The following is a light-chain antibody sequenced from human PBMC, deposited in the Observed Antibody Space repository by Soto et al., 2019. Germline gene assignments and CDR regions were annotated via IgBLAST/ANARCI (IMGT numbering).Light chain of an antibody. CDR3: SSYTSNRSYV. Sequence: QSVLTQPASVSGSPGQSITISCTGTGSDVGYYNYVSWYQQHPGKAPKLMIYEVSNRPSGVSNRFSGSKSVNTASLTISGLQAEDEADYYCSSYTSNRSYVFGTGTRSPS. J-gene: IGLJ1*01. CDR2: EVS. CDR1: GSDVGYYNY. V-gene: IGLV2-14*01.